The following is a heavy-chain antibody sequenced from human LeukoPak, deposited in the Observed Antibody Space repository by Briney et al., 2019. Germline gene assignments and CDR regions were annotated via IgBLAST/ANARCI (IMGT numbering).Heavy chain of an antibody. CDR1: GFTFGDYA. CDR3: TTVKRGWSYKPREYYYYYMDV. V-gene: IGHV3-49*03. J-gene: IGHJ6*03. D-gene: IGHD1-26*01. Sequence: GGSLRLSCTPSGFTFGDYAMSWFRQAPGKGLEWVGFIRSKAYGGTTEYAASVKGRFTISRDDSKNTLYLQINSLKTEDTAVYYCTTVKRGWSYKPREYYYYYMDVWGKGTTVTVSS. CDR2: IRSKAYGGTT.